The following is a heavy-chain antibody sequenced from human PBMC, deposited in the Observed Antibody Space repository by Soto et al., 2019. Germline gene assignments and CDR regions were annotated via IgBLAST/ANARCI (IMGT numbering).Heavy chain of an antibody. Sequence: SETLSLTCTVSGGSISSSSYYWGWIRQPPGKGLEWIGSIYYSGSTYYNPSLKSRVTISVDTSKNQFSLKLSSVTAADTAVYYCARHVPSWGESYYDFWSGYYYFDYWGQGTLVTVSS. CDR1: GGSISSSSYY. J-gene: IGHJ4*02. V-gene: IGHV4-39*01. D-gene: IGHD3-3*01. CDR2: IYYSGST. CDR3: ARHVPSWGESYYDFWSGYYYFDY.